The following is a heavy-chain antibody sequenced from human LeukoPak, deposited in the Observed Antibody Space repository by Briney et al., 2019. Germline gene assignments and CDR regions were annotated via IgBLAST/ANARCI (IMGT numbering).Heavy chain of an antibody. V-gene: IGHV3-15*01. CDR3: TTDPQHTAPLSY. CDR2: IKSKTDGGTT. CDR1: GFTVSSAC. D-gene: IGHD5-18*01. J-gene: IGHJ4*02. Sequence: PAGTPRRSCANSGFTVSSACMTGRRQAKEKGLEWVGRIKSKTDGGTTDYSVPVQGRFTISRDDSKNTLYLQMNSLKSEDTAVYYCTTDPQHTAPLSYWGQGTLVTVSS.